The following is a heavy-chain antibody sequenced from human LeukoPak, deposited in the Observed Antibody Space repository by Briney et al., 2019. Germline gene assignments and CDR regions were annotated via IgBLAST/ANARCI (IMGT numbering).Heavy chain of an antibody. CDR3: ARGWMYYYDSGSQLYYFDY. V-gene: IGHV3-21*01. CDR2: ISSSSAYI. Sequence: GGSLRLSCAASGFTFSSYSMNWVRQAPGKGLEWVSSISSSSAYIYYADSLKGRFTISRDNAKNSLYLQINSLRAEDTAVYYCARGWMYYYDSGSQLYYFDYWGQGTLVTASS. CDR1: GFTFSSYS. D-gene: IGHD3-10*01. J-gene: IGHJ4*02.